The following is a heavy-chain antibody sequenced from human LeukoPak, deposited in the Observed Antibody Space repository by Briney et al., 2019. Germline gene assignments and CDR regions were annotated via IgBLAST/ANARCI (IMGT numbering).Heavy chain of an antibody. CDR1: GFTFSDYY. D-gene: IGHD3-3*01. V-gene: IGHV3-11*01. Sequence: GGSLRLSCAASGFTFSDYYMSWIRQAPGKGLEWVSYISSSGSTIYYADSVKGRFTISRDNAKNSLYLQMNSLRAEDTAVYYCARDRIEYYDFWSGYFYHYYGMDVWGQGTTVTVSS. CDR3: ARDRIEYYDFWSGYFYHYYGMDV. J-gene: IGHJ6*02. CDR2: ISSSGSTI.